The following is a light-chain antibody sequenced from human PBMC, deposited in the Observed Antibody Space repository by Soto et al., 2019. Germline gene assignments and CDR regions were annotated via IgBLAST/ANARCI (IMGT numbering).Light chain of an antibody. CDR2: GAS. J-gene: IGKJ1*01. Sequence: EIVMTQSPATLSVSPGERATLFCSASQRVSNHLASYQQKRGQAPSLFSYGASTRAIGIAGRFRGSGSGTVFTITISSLAPEDFAVYYCQQYGSSGTFGQGTKVDNK. V-gene: IGKV3-15*01. CDR3: QQYGSSGT. CDR1: QRVSNH.